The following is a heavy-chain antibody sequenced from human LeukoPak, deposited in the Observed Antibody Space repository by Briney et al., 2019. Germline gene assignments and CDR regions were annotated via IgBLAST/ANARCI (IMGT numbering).Heavy chain of an antibody. Sequence: GASVKVSCKASGYTFTTYTMHWVRQAPGQRLEWMGWINAGSGNTKYSQKFQGRVTMTEDTSTDTAYMELSSLRSEDTAVYYCAALVGATTGIDYWGQGTLVTVSS. CDR1: GYTFTTYT. CDR2: INAGSGNT. J-gene: IGHJ4*02. D-gene: IGHD1-26*01. V-gene: IGHV1-3*01. CDR3: AALVGATTGIDY.